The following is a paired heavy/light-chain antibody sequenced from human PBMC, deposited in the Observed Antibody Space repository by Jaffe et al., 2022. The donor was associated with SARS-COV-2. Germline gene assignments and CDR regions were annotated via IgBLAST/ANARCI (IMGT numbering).Heavy chain of an antibody. CDR3: AYGDQIPSTACEF. Sequence: VQLVQSGAEVKKPGSSVKVSCMASGGPLSDHSFTWVRQAPGQGLEWMGHIFPILGIANYAQKFQGRVTITADKSTGATYMELSSLTSADTAVYYCAYGDQIPSTACEFWGQGTLVVVSS. V-gene: IGHV1-69*02. J-gene: IGHJ4*02. CDR2: IFPILGIA. D-gene: IGHD7-27*01. CDR1: GGPLSDHS.
Light chain of an antibody. CDR2: GHN. CDR3: QSYDSGLSGAV. V-gene: IGLV1-40*01. CDR1: WSNIGAKYD. Sequence: QSVLTQPPSVSGAPGQRITISCTGSWSNIGAKYDVHWYQQLPGAAPKLLLSGHNNRPSGVPDRFSGSRSGTSASLAISGLQIEDEADYYCQSYDSGLSGAVFGGGTKLTVV. J-gene: IGLJ3*02.